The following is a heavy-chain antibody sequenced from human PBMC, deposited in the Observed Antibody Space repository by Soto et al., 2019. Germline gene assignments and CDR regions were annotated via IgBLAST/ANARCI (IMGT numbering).Heavy chain of an antibody. Sequence: GSLRLSCAASGFTFSNAWMNRVRQAPGKGLEWVGRIKSKTDGGTTDYAAPVKGRFTISRDDSKNTLYLQMNSLKTEDTAVYYCTTAYYDFWSGYVDYWGQGTLVTVSS. CDR3: TTAYYDFWSGYVDY. V-gene: IGHV3-15*07. CDR1: GFTFSNAW. CDR2: IKSKTDGGTT. D-gene: IGHD3-3*01. J-gene: IGHJ4*02.